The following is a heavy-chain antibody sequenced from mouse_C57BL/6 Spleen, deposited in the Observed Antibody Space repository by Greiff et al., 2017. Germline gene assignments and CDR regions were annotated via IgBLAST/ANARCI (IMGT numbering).Heavy chain of an antibody. J-gene: IGHJ4*01. D-gene: IGHD2-4*01. CDR2: IRNKANGYTT. CDR3: ARGYYDYGGGAMDY. Sequence: EVKVVESGGGLVQPGGSLSLSCAASGFTFTDYYMSWVRQPPGKALEWLGFIRNKANGYTTEYSASVKGRFTISRDNSQSILYLQMNALRAEDSATYYCARGYYDYGGGAMDYWGQGTSVTVSS. CDR1: GFTFTDYY. V-gene: IGHV7-3*01.